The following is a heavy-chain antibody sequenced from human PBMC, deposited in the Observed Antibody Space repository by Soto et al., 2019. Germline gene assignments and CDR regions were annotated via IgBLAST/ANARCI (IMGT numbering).Heavy chain of an antibody. CDR2: IYYSGST. Sequence: SETLSLTCTVSGGSISSYYWSWIRQPPGKGLEWIGYIYYSGSTNYNPSLKSRVTISVDTSKNQFSLKLSSVTAADTAVYYCARSRGSSGYYLHYGRNFDYWGQGTLVTVSS. V-gene: IGHV4-59*01. J-gene: IGHJ4*02. CDR1: GGSISSYY. D-gene: IGHD3-22*01. CDR3: ARSRGSSGYYLHYGRNFDY.